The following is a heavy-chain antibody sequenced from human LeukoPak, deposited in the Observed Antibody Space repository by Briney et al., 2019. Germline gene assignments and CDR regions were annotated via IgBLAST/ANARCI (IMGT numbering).Heavy chain of an antibody. Sequence: GGSLRLSCAASGFTFSSYSMNWVRQAPGKGLEWVSSISSSSSYIYYADSVKGRFTISRDNAKNSLYLQMNSLRAEDTAVYYCAKGVRSMVRGVDPLDDWGQGTLVTVSS. CDR3: AKGVRSMVRGVDPLDD. J-gene: IGHJ4*02. V-gene: IGHV3-21*01. CDR1: GFTFSSYS. D-gene: IGHD3-10*01. CDR2: ISSSSSYI.